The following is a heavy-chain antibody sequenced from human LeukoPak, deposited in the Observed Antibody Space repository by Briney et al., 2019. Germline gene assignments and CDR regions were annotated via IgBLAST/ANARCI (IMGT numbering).Heavy chain of an antibody. D-gene: IGHD2-21*02. CDR2: ISSSSSYI. Sequence: GGSLRLSCAASGFNYSIYSKNWVRQAPGKGLDWVSSISSSSSYIYYADSVKGRFTISRDNAKNSLYLQMNSLRAEDTAVYYCARDGQYCGGDCYLLDYWGQGTLVTVSS. CDR3: ARDGQYCGGDCYLLDY. V-gene: IGHV3-21*01. CDR1: GFNYSIYS. J-gene: IGHJ4*02.